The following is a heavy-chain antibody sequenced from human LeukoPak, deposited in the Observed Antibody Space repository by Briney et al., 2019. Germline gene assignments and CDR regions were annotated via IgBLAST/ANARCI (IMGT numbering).Heavy chain of an antibody. V-gene: IGHV3-23*01. D-gene: IGHD2-15*01. CDR2: ISGSAGHT. CDR1: GFTFSSYA. CDR3: AKDGGSDPDSFDI. J-gene: IGHJ3*02. Sequence: GVSLRLSCAASGFTFSSYAMTWVRLAPGKGLEWVSSISGSAGHTYYADSVKGRFTISRDNTKNSLYLQMNSLRAEDTAVYYCAKDGGSDPDSFDIWGQGTMVTVSS.